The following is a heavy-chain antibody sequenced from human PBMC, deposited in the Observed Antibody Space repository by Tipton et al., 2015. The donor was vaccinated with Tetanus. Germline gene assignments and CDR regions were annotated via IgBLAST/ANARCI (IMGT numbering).Heavy chain of an antibody. Sequence: SLRLSCVASGFTFSMFSMNWVRQAPGKGLEWVSGISRSGDSTFYADSVKGRFTISRDNSKNTLYLQMNSLRAEDTAIYYCATKASPSLRNDYWGQGTLVTVSS. CDR3: ATKASPSLRNDY. J-gene: IGHJ4*02. V-gene: IGHV3-23*01. CDR2: ISRSGDST. D-gene: IGHD1-14*01. CDR1: GFTFSMFS.